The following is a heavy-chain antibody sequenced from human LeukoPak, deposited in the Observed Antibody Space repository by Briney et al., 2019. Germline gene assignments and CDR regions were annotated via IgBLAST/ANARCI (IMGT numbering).Heavy chain of an antibody. J-gene: IGHJ4*02. V-gene: IGHV4-34*01. Sequence: PSETLSLTCAVYGGSFSGYYWSWIRQPPGKGLEWIGEINHSGSTNYNPSLKSRVTISVDTSKNQFSLKLSSVTAADTAVYYCARVSHPGYSSSWYVSGYRPPGVHDYWGQGTLVTVSS. CDR2: INHSGST. D-gene: IGHD6-13*01. CDR1: GGSFSGYY. CDR3: ARVSHPGYSSSWYVSGYRPPGVHDY.